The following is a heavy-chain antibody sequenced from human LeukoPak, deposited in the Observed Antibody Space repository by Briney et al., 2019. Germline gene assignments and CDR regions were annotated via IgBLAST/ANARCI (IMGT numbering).Heavy chain of an antibody. V-gene: IGHV1-69*08. D-gene: IGHD5-24*01. J-gene: IGHJ4*02. CDR1: GDTFNDYT. CDR3: ARGEKWLQLHHHFDY. CDR2: IIPLFHTT. Sequence: ASVKVSCKASGDTFNDYTINWVRQAPGQGLEWMGRIIPLFHTTSYAQKFQGRVTITADLSTSTAYMELSSLRSDDTAIYYCARGEKWLQLHHHFDYWGQGTLVTVSS.